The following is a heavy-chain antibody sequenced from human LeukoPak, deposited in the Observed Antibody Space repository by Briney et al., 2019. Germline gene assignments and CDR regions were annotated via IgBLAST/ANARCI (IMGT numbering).Heavy chain of an antibody. CDR2: IYYSGST. J-gene: IGHJ4*02. CDR1: GGSISSYY. V-gene: IGHV4-59*01. Sequence: SETLSLTCTVSGGSISSYYWNWIRQPPGKGLEWIGYIYYSGSTNYNPSLKSRVTISVDTSKNQFSLKLSSVTAADTAVYYCARHRVITGYFDYWGQGTLVTVSS. D-gene: IGHD2-21*01. CDR3: ARHRVITGYFDY.